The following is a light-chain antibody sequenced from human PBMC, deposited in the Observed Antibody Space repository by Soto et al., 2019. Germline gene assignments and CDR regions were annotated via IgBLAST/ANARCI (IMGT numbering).Light chain of an antibody. J-gene: IGLJ3*02. CDR2: DSN. CDR3: GTWDTRLRVWV. V-gene: IGLV1-51*01. Sequence: QSVLTQPPSVSAAPGQRVTISCSGSSSNIENHHVSWYQRLPGTAPKLLIYDSNGRPSGIPDRFSGSKSGASATLTITGLQGADEADYYCGTWDTRLRVWVFGGGTKLTVL. CDR1: SSNIENHH.